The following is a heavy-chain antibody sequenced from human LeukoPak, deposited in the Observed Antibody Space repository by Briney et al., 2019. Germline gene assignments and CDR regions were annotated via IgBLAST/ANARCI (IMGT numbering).Heavy chain of an antibody. CDR3: ARDVDSYQESYYDY. Sequence: ASVKVSCKASGYTFTSYGISWVRQAPGQGLEWMGWICAYNGNTNYAQKLQGRVTMTTDTSTSTAYMELRSLRSDDTAVYYCARDVDSYQESYYDYWGQGTLVTVSS. V-gene: IGHV1-18*01. CDR1: GYTFTSYG. CDR2: ICAYNGNT. J-gene: IGHJ4*02. D-gene: IGHD2-15*01.